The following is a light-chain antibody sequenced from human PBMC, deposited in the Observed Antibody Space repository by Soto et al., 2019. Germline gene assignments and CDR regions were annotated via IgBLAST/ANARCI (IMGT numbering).Light chain of an antibody. CDR3: SSYSSSNTYV. J-gene: IGLJ1*01. CDR1: SSDVGGYNF. CDR2: DVS. Sequence: QSVLTQPAPVSASPGQTITISCPGTSSDVGGYNFVSWYQQHPGKAPKLMIYDVSNRPSGVSGHFSGSKYGNTASLTISGLQAEDEADYYCSSYSSSNTYVFRTGTKVTVL. V-gene: IGLV2-14*01.